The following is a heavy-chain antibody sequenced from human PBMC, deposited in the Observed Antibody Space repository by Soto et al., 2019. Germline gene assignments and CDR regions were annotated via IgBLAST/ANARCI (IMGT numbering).Heavy chain of an antibody. Sequence: SKTLSLTCTVSGGSISSGGYYWIWIRHHPGKGLEWIGYIYYSGSTYYNPSLKSRVTISVDTSKNQFSLKLSSVTAADTAVYYCARLDSSGYYYGYYFDYWGQGTLVTVSS. J-gene: IGHJ4*02. CDR3: ARLDSSGYYYGYYFDY. D-gene: IGHD3-22*01. CDR1: GGSISSGGYY. V-gene: IGHV4-31*03. CDR2: IYYSGST.